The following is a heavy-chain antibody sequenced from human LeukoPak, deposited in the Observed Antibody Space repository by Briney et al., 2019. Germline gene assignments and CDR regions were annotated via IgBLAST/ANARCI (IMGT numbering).Heavy chain of an antibody. CDR3: ARWTQQLELFDY. Sequence: PSGTLSLTCTVSGCSISSYYWSWIRQPAGKGLEWIGRIYTSGSTNYNPSLKSRVTMSVDTSKSQFSLKLSSVTAADTAVYYCARWTQQLELFDYWGQGTLVTVSS. V-gene: IGHV4-4*07. D-gene: IGHD6-13*01. CDR2: IYTSGST. CDR1: GCSISSYY. J-gene: IGHJ4*02.